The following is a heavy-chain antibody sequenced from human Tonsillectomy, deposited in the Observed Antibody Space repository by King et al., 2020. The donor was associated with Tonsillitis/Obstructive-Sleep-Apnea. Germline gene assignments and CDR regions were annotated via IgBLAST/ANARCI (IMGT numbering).Heavy chain of an antibody. Sequence: VQLVESGGGLVKPGGSLRLSCAASGFTFSNAWMNWVRQAPGKGLEWVGRIKGKTDGGTTDYAAPVKGRFTISRDESKNTLYLQMNSLKTEATALYYCTTDRGALAYCGGDCYSHFDYWGQGTLVTVSS. D-gene: IGHD2-21*02. CDR3: TTDRGALAYCGGDCYSHFDY. CDR2: IKGKTDGGTT. V-gene: IGHV3-15*07. J-gene: IGHJ4*02. CDR1: GFTFSNAW.